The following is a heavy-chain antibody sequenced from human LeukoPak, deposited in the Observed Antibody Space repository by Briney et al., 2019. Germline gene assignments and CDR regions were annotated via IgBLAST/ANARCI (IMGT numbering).Heavy chain of an antibody. D-gene: IGHD3-22*01. V-gene: IGHV1-69*05. CDR2: IIPIFGTA. CDR1: GGTFSSYA. CDR3: ARTYYFDRSGYYYGH. J-gene: IGHJ4*02. Sequence: SVKVSCKASGGTFSSYAISWVRQAPGQGLEWMGGIIPIFGTANYAQKFQGRVTMTSDMSTSTVYMELSSLRSEDTAVYYCARTYYFDRSGYYYGHWGQGSLVTVSS.